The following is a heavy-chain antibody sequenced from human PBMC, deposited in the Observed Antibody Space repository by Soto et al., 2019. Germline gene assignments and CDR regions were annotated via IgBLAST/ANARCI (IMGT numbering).Heavy chain of an antibody. V-gene: IGHV1-46*01. CDR3: ARDRGGYSGYDAPTHYYYGMDV. Sequence: VKVSCKASGYTFTSYYMHWVRQAPGQGLEWMGMISANSGNTSYAQKLQGRVTMTTDTSTSTAYMELRSLRSDDTAVYYCARDRGGYSGYDAPTHYYYGMDVWGQGTTVTVSS. J-gene: IGHJ6*02. CDR1: GYTFTSYY. CDR2: ISANSGNT. D-gene: IGHD5-12*01.